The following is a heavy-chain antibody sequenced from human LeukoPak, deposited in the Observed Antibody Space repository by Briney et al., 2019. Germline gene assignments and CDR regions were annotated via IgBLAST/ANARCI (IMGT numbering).Heavy chain of an antibody. Sequence: GGSLRLSCAASGFTVSSNYMTWVRQAPGKGLEWVSVIYSGGSTDYADSVKGRFTISRDKSKNTVYVQMSSLRTEDTAVYYCASGSKDGYYYGMDVWGQGTTVTVSS. CDR2: IYSGGST. CDR1: GFTVSSNY. CDR3: ASGSKDGYYYGMDV. D-gene: IGHD5-24*01. V-gene: IGHV3-53*01. J-gene: IGHJ6*02.